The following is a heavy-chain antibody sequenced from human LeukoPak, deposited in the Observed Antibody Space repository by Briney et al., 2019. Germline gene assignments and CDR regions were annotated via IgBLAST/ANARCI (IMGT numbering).Heavy chain of an antibody. CDR2: IISKTDGGTT. V-gene: IGHV3-15*01. CDR3: AKYSSGSFDY. D-gene: IGHD6-19*01. J-gene: IGHJ4*02. CDR1: EFAFSDAW. Sequence: GGSLRLSCAASEFAFSDAWMNWVRQAPGKGLEWVGRIISKTDGGTTDYAAPVKGRFTISRDDSKNTLFLQMSSLKTEDTAVYYCAKYSSGSFDYWGQGTLVTVSS.